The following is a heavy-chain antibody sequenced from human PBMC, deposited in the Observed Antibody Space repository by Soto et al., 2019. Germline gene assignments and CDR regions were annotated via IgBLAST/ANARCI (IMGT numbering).Heavy chain of an antibody. D-gene: IGHD2-8*01. CDR1: GDSINNTYW. Sequence: QVQLQESGPGLVEPSGTLSLTCFVSGDSINNTYWWSWVRQDPGKGLEWIGEIFHIGGKSYMPSLRRRITRSLDTSKNQFSLKLTSVTAADTAVDYCARAVYGTTANCLDDFHYYNIDVWGQGTAVTVSS. V-gene: IGHV4-4*02. J-gene: IGHJ6*02. CDR3: ARAVYGTTANCLDDFHYYNIDV. CDR2: IFHIGGK.